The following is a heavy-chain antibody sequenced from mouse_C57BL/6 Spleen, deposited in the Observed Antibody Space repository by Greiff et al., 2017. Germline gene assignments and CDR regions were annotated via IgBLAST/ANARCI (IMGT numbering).Heavy chain of an antibody. D-gene: IGHD2-3*01. J-gene: IGHJ1*03. Sequence: EVHLVESGGGLVKPGGSLKLSCAASGFTFSDYGMHWVRQAPEKRLEWVAYISSGSSTIYYADTVKGRFTISRDNAKNTLFLQMTSLRSEDTAMYYCARYDLYWYFDVWGTGTTVTVSS. V-gene: IGHV5-17*01. CDR2: ISSGSSTI. CDR1: GFTFSDYG. CDR3: ARYDLYWYFDV.